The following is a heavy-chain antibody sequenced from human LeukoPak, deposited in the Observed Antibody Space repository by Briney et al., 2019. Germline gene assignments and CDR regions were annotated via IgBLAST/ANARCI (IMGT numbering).Heavy chain of an antibody. CDR1: GFTFSSYA. J-gene: IGHJ4*02. CDR3: ASLDSPAGR. Sequence: GRSLRLSCAASGFTFSSYAMHWVRQAPGKGLEWVAVISYDGSNKYYADSVKGRFTISRDNAKNSLYLQMNSLRAEDTAVYYCASLDSPAGRWGQGTLVTVSS. D-gene: IGHD2-21*01. CDR2: ISYDGSNK. V-gene: IGHV3-30-3*01.